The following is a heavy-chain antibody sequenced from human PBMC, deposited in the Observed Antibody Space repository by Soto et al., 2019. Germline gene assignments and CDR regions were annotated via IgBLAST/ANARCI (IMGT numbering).Heavy chain of an antibody. J-gene: IGHJ4*02. CDR1: GFTFSSYS. V-gene: IGHV3-48*01. Sequence: PGGSLRLSCAASGFTFSSYSMNWVRQAPGKGLEWVSYISSSSSTIYYADSVKGRFTISRDNAKNSLYLQMNSLRAEDTAVYYCAREQPPIVVVPAAMNYWGQGTLVTVSS. D-gene: IGHD2-2*01. CDR2: ISSSSSTI. CDR3: AREQPPIVVVPAAMNY.